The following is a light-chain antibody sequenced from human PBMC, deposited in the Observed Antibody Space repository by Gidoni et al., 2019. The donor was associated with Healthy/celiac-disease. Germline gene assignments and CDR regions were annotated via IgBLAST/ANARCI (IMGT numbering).Light chain of an antibody. CDR2: DAS. V-gene: IGKV1-13*02. J-gene: IGKJ5*01. CDR3: QQFNSYLIT. Sequence: AIQLTQSPSSLSASVGDRVTITCRASQGISSALAWYQQKPGKAPKLLIYDASSLESGVPSRFSGSGSGTDFTLTISSLQPEDFATYYCQQFNSYLITCGQXTRLEIK. CDR1: QGISSA.